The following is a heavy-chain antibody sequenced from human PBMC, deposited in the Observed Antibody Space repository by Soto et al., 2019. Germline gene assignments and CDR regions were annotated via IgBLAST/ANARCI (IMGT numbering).Heavy chain of an antibody. Sequence: QVQLVQSGAEVKKPGSSVKVSCKASGGTFSSYAISWVRQAPGQGLEWMGGIIPSFGTANYAQKFQGRVTITADESTSTAYMELSSLRSEDTAVYYCARTQYSSSPAGEYYYGMDVWGQGTTVTVSS. CDR2: IIPSFGTA. V-gene: IGHV1-69*01. D-gene: IGHD6-13*01. J-gene: IGHJ6*02. CDR1: GGTFSSYA. CDR3: ARTQYSSSPAGEYYYGMDV.